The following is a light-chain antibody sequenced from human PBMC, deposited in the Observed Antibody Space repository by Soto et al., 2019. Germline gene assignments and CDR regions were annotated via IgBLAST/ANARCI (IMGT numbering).Light chain of an antibody. J-gene: IGLJ3*02. V-gene: IGLV8-61*01. CDR1: SGSVSTSYY. Sequence: QTVVTQEPSVSVSPGGTVTLTCGLSSGSVSTSYYPSWYQQTPGQAPRTLIYSTHTRSSGVPDRFSGSILGNKAALTITGAQADDEYDYYCVLYMGSGIWVFGGGTKLTVL. CDR2: STH. CDR3: VLYMGSGIWV.